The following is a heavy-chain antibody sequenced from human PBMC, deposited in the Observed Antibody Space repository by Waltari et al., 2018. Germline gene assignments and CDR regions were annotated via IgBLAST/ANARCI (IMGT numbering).Heavy chain of an antibody. CDR2: IIPIFGTA. V-gene: IGHV1-69*12. Sequence: QVQLVQSGAEVKKPGSSVKVSCKASGGTFSSYAISWVRQAPGQGLAWMGGIIPIFGTANYAQKFQGRVTITADESTSTAYMELSSLRSEDTAVYYCAREIGYCSSTSCYKSAFDIWGQGTMVTVSS. D-gene: IGHD2-2*02. CDR1: GGTFSSYA. J-gene: IGHJ3*02. CDR3: AREIGYCSSTSCYKSAFDI.